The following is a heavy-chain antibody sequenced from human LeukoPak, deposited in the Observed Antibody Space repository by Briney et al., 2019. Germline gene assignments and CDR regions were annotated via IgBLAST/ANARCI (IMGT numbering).Heavy chain of an antibody. V-gene: IGHV1-69*06. Sequence: GASVKVSCKASGGSFSSYGISWVRQAPGQGLEWMGRIIPMFDTVNYAQNFQGRVTISADKSTTTTYMELTSLRSGDTADYYCVRDYDTSGPQKNYFDFWGQGTLVTVSS. CDR3: VRDYDTSGPQKNYFDF. CDR2: IIPMFDTV. CDR1: GGSFSSYG. J-gene: IGHJ4*02. D-gene: IGHD3-22*01.